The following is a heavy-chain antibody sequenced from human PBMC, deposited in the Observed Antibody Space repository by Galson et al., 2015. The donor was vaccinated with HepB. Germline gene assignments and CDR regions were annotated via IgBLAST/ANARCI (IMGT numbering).Heavy chain of an antibody. V-gene: IGHV3-48*04. Sequence: SLRLSCAASGFTFSSYSMNWVRQAPGKGLEWVPYISSSSSTIYYADSVKGRFTISRDNAKNSLYLQMNSLRAEDTAVYYCAREEELSGYNHHFAFDIWGQGTMVTVSS. D-gene: IGHD3-22*01. CDR2: ISSSSSTI. J-gene: IGHJ3*02. CDR1: GFTFSSYS. CDR3: AREEELSGYNHHFAFDI.